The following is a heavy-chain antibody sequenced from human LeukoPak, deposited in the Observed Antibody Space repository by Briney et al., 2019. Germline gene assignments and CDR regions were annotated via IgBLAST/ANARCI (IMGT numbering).Heavy chain of an antibody. V-gene: IGHV4-59*12. Sequence: PSETLSLTCGVSGGAITNYYWNWIRQAPGKGLEWLGYIYYTGSTTYNPSVKSRITISLDTSKKQISLKLRSVTAADTAVYYCASRYDYVWGSYPTPFDYWGQGTLVTVSS. D-gene: IGHD3-16*02. CDR1: GGAITNYY. CDR2: IYYTGST. CDR3: ASRYDYVWGSYPTPFDY. J-gene: IGHJ4*02.